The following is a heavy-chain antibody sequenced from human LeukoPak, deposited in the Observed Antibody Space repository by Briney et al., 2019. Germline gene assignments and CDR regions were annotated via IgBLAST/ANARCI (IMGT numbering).Heavy chain of an antibody. CDR2: ISAYNGNT. J-gene: IGHJ6*02. D-gene: IGHD3-10*01. CDR1: GYTFTIYG. Sequence: GASVNLSSTASGYTFTIYGISWVRQAPGQGLEWMGWISAYNGNTNYAQKLQGRVTMTTDTSTSTAYMELRSLRSDDTAVYYCARAEEYGSWDYYGMDVWGQGTTVAVSS. V-gene: IGHV1-18*01. CDR3: ARAEEYGSWDYYGMDV.